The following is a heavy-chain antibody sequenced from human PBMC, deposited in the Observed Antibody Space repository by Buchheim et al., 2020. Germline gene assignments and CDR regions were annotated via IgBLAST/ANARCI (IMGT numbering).Heavy chain of an antibody. CDR3: ARPTRVVVAATVVGYYFDY. Sequence: QVQLVQSGAEVKKPGASVKVSCKASGYTFTSYDINWVRQATGQGLEWMGWMNPNSGNTGYAQKFQGRVTMTRNTSISTAYMERSSLRSEDTAVYYCARPTRVVVAATVVGYYFDYWGQGTL. V-gene: IGHV1-8*01. CDR1: GYTFTSYD. D-gene: IGHD2-15*01. J-gene: IGHJ4*02. CDR2: MNPNSGNT.